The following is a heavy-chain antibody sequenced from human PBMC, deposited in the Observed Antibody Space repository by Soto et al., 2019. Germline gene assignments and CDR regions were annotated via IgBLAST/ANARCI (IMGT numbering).Heavy chain of an antibody. J-gene: IGHJ4*02. D-gene: IGHD6-19*01. CDR1: GFTFGAFA. Sequence: GGSLRLSCAASGFTFGAFAMAWVRQRPGNGLEWVSSLSGGGGSTYYNNSVRGRFTISRDNSNSTLFLQMNNLRAEDTAVYYCAKEQWLALYDYWGQGTLVTVSS. V-gene: IGHV3-23*01. CDR3: AKEQWLALYDY. CDR2: LSGGGGST.